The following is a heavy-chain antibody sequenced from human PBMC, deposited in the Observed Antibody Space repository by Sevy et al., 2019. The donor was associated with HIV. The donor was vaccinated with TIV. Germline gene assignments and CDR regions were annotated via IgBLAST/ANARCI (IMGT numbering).Heavy chain of an antibody. J-gene: IGHJ6*03. CDR1: GGTFISYT. D-gene: IGHD6-6*01. V-gene: IGHV1-69*13. CDR3: ARVDSTSFRNSYYHMDV. CDR2: IIPIFDIV. Sequence: ASVKVSCKASGGTFISYTVSWVRQAPGQGLEWMGGIIPIFDIVNSAQKFQGRVTFTADESASTVYMELSSLRSEDTAVYYCARVDSTSFRNSYYHMDVWGKGTTVTVSS.